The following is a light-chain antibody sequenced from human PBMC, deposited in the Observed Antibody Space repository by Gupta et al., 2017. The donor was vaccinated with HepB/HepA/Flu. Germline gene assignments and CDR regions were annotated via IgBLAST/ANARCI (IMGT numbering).Light chain of an antibody. V-gene: IGKV1-39*01. CDR1: QSISSY. CDR2: AAT. CDR3: QQTDGLPLLT. Sequence: DIQMTQSPSSLYASVGDKVTITCRASQSISSYLNWYQQKPGKAPKLLIYAATTWQSGVPSRFSGSGYGKDFTLTISSRQQEDFATYYCQQTDGLPLLTFGGGTKVEIK. J-gene: IGKJ4*01.